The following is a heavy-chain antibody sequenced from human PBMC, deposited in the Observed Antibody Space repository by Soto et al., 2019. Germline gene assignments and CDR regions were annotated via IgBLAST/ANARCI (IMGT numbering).Heavy chain of an antibody. CDR3: ARDRVDCSGGNCWRSVEDT. J-gene: IGHJ5*02. D-gene: IGHD2-15*01. Sequence: QVQLVQSGAEVKKPGASVKVSCKASGYTFTSYYMHWVRQAPGQGLEWMGIIDPSGGGTSYAQKFQGRLTMTRDTSTSTVYMELGSLRSEDTAVYYSARDRVDCSGGNCWRSVEDTWGQGTLVTVSS. CDR1: GYTFTSYY. V-gene: IGHV1-46*01. CDR2: IDPSGGGT.